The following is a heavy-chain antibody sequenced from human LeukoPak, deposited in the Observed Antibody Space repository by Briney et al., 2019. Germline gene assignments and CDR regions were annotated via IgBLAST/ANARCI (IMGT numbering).Heavy chain of an antibody. CDR1: GYTFTVYY. D-gene: IGHD2-15*01. Sequence: ASVTVSFKASGYTFTVYYMHWVRQAPGQGLEWMGWINPNSGGTNYAQKFQGRVTMTRDTSISTAYMELSRLRSDDTAVYYCARNPDCSGGSCYSAWFDPWGQGTLVTVSS. CDR2: INPNSGGT. CDR3: ARNPDCSGGSCYSAWFDP. V-gene: IGHV1-2*02. J-gene: IGHJ5*02.